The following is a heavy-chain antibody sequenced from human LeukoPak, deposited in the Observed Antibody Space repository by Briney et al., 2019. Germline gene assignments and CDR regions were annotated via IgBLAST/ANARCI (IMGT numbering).Heavy chain of an antibody. D-gene: IGHD5-18*01. V-gene: IGHV4-34*01. CDR1: GGSFSGYY. CDR3: ARTLTDTAMVFDY. J-gene: IGHJ4*02. CDR2: INHRRST. Sequence: PSETLSLTCAVYGGSFSGYYWSWIRQPPGKGLEWIGEINHRRSTNYNPSLKSRVTISVDRSKNQFSLKLSSVTAADTAVYYCARTLTDTAMVFDYWGQGTLVTVSS.